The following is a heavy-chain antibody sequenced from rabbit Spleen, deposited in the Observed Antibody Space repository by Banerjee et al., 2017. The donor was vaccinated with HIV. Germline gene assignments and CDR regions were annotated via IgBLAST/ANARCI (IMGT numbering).Heavy chain of an antibody. CDR2: IEPIFGRT. CDR3: ARNFDL. V-gene: IGHV1S47*01. CDR1: GFDFSAYG. Sequence: QEQLVESGGGLVQPGGSLRLSCKASGFDFSAYGVSWVRQAPGKGLEWIGYIEPIFGRTYYASWVNGRFTISSHNAQNTLYLQLNSLTAADTATYFCARNFDLWGPGTLVTVS. J-gene: IGHJ4*01.